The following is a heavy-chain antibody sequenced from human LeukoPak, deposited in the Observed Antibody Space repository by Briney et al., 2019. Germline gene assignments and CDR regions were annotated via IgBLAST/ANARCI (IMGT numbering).Heavy chain of an antibody. CDR3: ARGEVDTGLIDY. D-gene: IGHD5-18*01. CDR1: GFTFSSYD. CDR2: ICTAGDT. J-gene: IGHJ4*02. V-gene: IGHV3-13*01. Sequence: GGSLRLSCAASGFTFSSYDMHWVRQATGKGLEWVSAICTAGDTYYPGSVKGRFTISRENAKNSLYLQMNSLRAGDTAVYYCARGEVDTGLIDYWGQGTLVTVSS.